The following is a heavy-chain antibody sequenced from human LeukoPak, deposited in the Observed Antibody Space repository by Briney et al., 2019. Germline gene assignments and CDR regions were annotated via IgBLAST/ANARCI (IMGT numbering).Heavy chain of an antibody. D-gene: IGHD5-12*01. CDR2: VYYGRTT. V-gene: IGHV4-39*01. Sequence: SETLSLTCTVSAASFISGSHHWGWIRQSPGKGLEWIGTVYYGRTTYYNPSLDGRVTISLDTSANHFSLQLNSVTAADTAVYYCVRHDGRGGATMGAFDSWGQGSLVTVSS. J-gene: IGHJ5*01. CDR3: VRHDGRGGATMGAFDS. CDR1: AASFISGSHH.